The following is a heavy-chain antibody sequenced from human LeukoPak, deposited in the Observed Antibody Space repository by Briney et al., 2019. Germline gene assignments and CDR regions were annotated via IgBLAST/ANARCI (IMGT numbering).Heavy chain of an antibody. CDR2: IRYDGSSK. CDR1: GFTFSSSG. D-gene: IGHD1-26*01. V-gene: IGHV3-30*02. Sequence: GGSLRLSCAASGFTFSSSGMLWVRQAPGKGLEWVAFIRYDGSSKYYADFVKGRFTISRDNSKNTLYLQMNSLRAEDTAVYYCAKETRGSYSDYWGQGTLVTVSS. CDR3: AKETRGSYSDY. J-gene: IGHJ4*02.